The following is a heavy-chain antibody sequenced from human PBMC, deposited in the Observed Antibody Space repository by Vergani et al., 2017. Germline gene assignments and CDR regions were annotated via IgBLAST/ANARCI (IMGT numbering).Heavy chain of an antibody. Sequence: QVQLVQSGAEVKKPGASVKVSCKASGYTFTSYYMHWVRKAPGQGLEWMGIINPSGGSTSYAQKFQGRVTMTRDTSTSTVYMELSSLRSEDTAVYYCARALRDYYDSSGYSAFDIWGQGTMVTVSS. D-gene: IGHD3-22*01. V-gene: IGHV1-46*01. CDR2: INPSGGST. J-gene: IGHJ3*02. CDR1: GYTFTSYY. CDR3: ARALRDYYDSSGYSAFDI.